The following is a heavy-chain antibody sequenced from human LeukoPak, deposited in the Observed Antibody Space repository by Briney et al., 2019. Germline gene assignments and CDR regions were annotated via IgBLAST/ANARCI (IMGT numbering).Heavy chain of an antibody. D-gene: IGHD5-12*01. V-gene: IGHV3-21*06. J-gene: IGHJ4*02. CDR3: ARDSSGYDYYDY. CDR1: GFIFSSSW. CDR2: ITRSSSYT. Sequence: PGGSLRLSCAASGFIFSSSWMNWVRQAPGRGLEWVSSITRSSSYTYYADSVKGRFTISRDNANNSLYLQMNSLRAEDTAVYYCARDSSGYDYYDYWGQGTLVTVSS.